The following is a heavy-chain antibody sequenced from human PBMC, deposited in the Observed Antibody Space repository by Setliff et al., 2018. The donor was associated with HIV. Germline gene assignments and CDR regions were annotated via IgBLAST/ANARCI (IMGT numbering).Heavy chain of an antibody. Sequence: GGSLRLSCAASGFSFSSHWMSWVRQAPGKGLEWVANIKEDGSEKNYVDSVKGRFTISRDTAKNSLYLQMNSLRVEDTAVYYCARDHWVAGLDYWGQGTLVTVPQ. V-gene: IGHV3-7*01. D-gene: IGHD6-19*01. CDR2: IKEDGSEK. CDR1: GFSFSSHW. CDR3: ARDHWVAGLDY. J-gene: IGHJ4*02.